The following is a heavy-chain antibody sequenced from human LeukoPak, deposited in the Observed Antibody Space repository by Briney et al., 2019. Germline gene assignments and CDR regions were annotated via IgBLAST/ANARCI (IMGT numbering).Heavy chain of an antibody. CDR1: GGSISSYY. J-gene: IGHJ5*02. CDR3: ARARTLYYYDSSGYYLFDP. V-gene: IGHV4-34*01. D-gene: IGHD3-22*01. Sequence: NPSETLSLTCTVSGGSISSYYWSWIRQPPGKGLEWIGEINHSGSTNYNPSLKGRVTISVDTSKNQFSLKLSSVTAADTAVYYCARARTLYYYDSSGYYLFDPWGQGTLVTVSS. CDR2: INHSGST.